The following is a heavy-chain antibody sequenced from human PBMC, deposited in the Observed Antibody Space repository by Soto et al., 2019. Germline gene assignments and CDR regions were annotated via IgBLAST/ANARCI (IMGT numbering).Heavy chain of an antibody. Sequence: GASVKVSCKASGYTLASYARHWVRQAPGQRLEWMGWINAGNGNTKYSQKFQGRVTITRDTSASTAYMELSSLRSEDTAVYYCARAHYDILTGYSLTGFAPGAKETLVTSPQ. CDR1: GYTLASYA. V-gene: IGHV1-3*01. CDR3: ARAHYDILTGYSLTGFAP. J-gene: IGHJ5*02. D-gene: IGHD3-9*01. CDR2: INAGNGNT.